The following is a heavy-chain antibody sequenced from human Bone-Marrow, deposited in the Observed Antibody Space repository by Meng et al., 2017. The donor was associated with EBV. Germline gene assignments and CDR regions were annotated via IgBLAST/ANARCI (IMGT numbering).Heavy chain of an antibody. D-gene: IGHD2-2*01. J-gene: IGHJ5*02. CDR3: ARDEDCSSTSCSWIDP. CDR1: GGSISSSNW. CDR2: IYHSGST. Sequence: QGQLQEPGPGLVKPSGTLSLTCAVSGGSISSSNWWSWVRQPPGKGLEWIGEIYHSGSTNYNPSLKSRVTISVDKSKNQFSLKLGSVTAADTAVYYCARDEDCSSTSCSWIDPWGQGTLVTVSS. V-gene: IGHV4-4*02.